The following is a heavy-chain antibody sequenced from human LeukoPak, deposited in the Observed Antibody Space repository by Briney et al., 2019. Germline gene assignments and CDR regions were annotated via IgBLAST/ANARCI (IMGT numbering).Heavy chain of an antibody. CDR3: ARYSSGWYKSYLDY. Sequence: GGSLRLSCAASGFTFSSYWMSWVRQAPGKGLEWVANIKQDGSEKYYVDSVKGRFTISRDNAKNSLYLQMNSLRAEDTAVYYCARYSSGWYKSYLDYWGQGTLVTVSS. D-gene: IGHD6-19*01. J-gene: IGHJ4*02. CDR1: GFTFSSYW. V-gene: IGHV3-7*01. CDR2: IKQDGSEK.